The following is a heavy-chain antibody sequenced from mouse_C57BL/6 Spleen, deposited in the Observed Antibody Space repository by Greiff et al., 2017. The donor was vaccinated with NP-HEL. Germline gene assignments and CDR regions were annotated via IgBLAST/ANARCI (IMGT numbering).Heavy chain of an antibody. Sequence: VQLHQPGAELVRPGSSVKLSCKASGYTFTSYWMHWVKQRPIQGLEWIGNIDPSDSETHYNQKFKDKATLTVDKSSSTAYMQLSSLTSEDSAVYYCARGHYYGSSPWFAYWGQGTLVTVSA. CDR1: GYTFTSYW. CDR3: ARGHYYGSSPWFAY. D-gene: IGHD1-1*01. CDR2: IDPSDSET. J-gene: IGHJ3*01. V-gene: IGHV1-52*01.